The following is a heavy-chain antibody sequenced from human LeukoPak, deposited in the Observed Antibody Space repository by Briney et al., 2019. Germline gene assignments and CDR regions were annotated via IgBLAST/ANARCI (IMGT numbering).Heavy chain of an antibody. CDR2: NYHTGST. V-gene: IGHV4-34*01. CDR1: GGSFSNYY. D-gene: IGHD6-6*01. J-gene: IGHJ6*03. Sequence: KPSETLSLTCAVYGGSFSNYYWSWIRQSPGKGLEWIGDNYHTGSTTYNPSLKSRVTISVDTSKNQFSLKLSSVTAADTAIYYCARDFSSSSTVYYYYYMDVWGKGTTVTVSS. CDR3: ARDFSSSSTVYYYYYMDV.